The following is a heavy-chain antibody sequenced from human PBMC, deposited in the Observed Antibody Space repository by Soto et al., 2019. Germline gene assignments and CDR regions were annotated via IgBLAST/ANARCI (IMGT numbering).Heavy chain of an antibody. CDR2: IIPIFGTA. D-gene: IGHD1-26*01. CDR1: GGTFSSYA. J-gene: IGHJ6*02. V-gene: IGHV1-69*01. Sequence: QVQLVQSGAEVKKPGSSVKVSCKASGGTFSSYAISWVRQAPGQGLEWMGGIIPIFGTANYAQKFQGRVTITANESTSTAYMELSSLRSEDTAVYYCARGPSGSYAYYYYGMDVWGQGTTVTVSS. CDR3: ARGPSGSYAYYYYGMDV.